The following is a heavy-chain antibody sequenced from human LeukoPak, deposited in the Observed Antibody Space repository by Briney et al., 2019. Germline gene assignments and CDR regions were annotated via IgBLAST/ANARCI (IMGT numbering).Heavy chain of an antibody. J-gene: IGHJ5*02. Sequence: PSETPSLTCAVSGGSISSSTSYWSWIRQPPGKGLEWIGEINHSGSTNYNPSLKSRVTISVDTSKNQFSLKLSSVTAADTAVYYCARGQQQLPGGDWFDPWGQGTLVTVSS. CDR3: ARGQQQLPGGDWFDP. CDR2: INHSGST. CDR1: GGSISSSTSY. D-gene: IGHD6-13*01. V-gene: IGHV4-39*07.